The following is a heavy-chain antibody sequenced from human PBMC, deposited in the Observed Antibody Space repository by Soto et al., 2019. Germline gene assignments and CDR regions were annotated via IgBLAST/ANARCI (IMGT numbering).Heavy chain of an antibody. CDR2: IYYSGST. CDR3: ALYCSSTSCYYWAGFDY. CDR1: GGSISSGGYY. Sequence: PSETLSLTCTVSGGSISSGGYYWSWIRQHPGKGLEWIGYIYYSGSTYYNPSLKSRVTISVDTSKNQFSLKLSSVTAADTAVYYCALYCSSTSCYYWAGFDYWGQGTLVTVSS. V-gene: IGHV4-31*03. D-gene: IGHD2-2*01. J-gene: IGHJ4*02.